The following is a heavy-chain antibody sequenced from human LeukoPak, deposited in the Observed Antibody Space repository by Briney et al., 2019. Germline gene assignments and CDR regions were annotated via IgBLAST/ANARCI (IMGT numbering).Heavy chain of an antibody. CDR3: ARDGHPLVGTLGY. CDR2: INAGNGNT. CDR1: GYTFTSYA. D-gene: IGHD1-26*01. J-gene: IGHJ4*02. V-gene: IGHV1-3*01. Sequence: GVSVKVSCKASGYTFTSYAMHWVRQAPGQRLEWMGWINAGNGNTKYSQKFQGRVTITRDTSASTAYMELSSLRSEDTAVYYCARDGHPLVGTLGYWGQGTLVTVSS.